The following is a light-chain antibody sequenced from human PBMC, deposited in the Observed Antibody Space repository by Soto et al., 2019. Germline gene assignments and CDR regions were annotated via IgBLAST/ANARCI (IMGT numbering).Light chain of an antibody. CDR2: DAS. J-gene: IGKJ4*01. CDR3: QQRSNWPLT. CDR1: QSVSGF. Sequence: EIVLTQSPATLSLSPGERATPSCRASQSVSGFLAWYQQNPGQAPRLLIYDASNRASGNPARFSGSGSGTGFTLTISSLEPEEFAVYYCQQRSNWPLTFGGGTKVEIK. V-gene: IGKV3-11*01.